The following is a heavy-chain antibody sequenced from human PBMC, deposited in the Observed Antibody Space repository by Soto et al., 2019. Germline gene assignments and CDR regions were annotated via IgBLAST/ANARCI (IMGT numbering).Heavy chain of an antibody. CDR2: IYWDDDK. J-gene: IGHJ5*02. Sequence: SCPTLVNPTQTLTLTCTFSGFSLRTSGVGXGWIRQPPGKALEWLAPIYWDDDKRYSPSLKSRLTITKDTSKNQVVLTITNMDPVDTARYYCAHHPLPIFGVVVFGPWGHGALVSVSS. D-gene: IGHD3-3*01. CDR3: AHHPLPIFGVVVFGP. V-gene: IGHV2-5*02. CDR1: GFSLRTSGVG.